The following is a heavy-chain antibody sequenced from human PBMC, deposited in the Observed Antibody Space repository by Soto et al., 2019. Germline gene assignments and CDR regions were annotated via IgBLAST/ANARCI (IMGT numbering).Heavy chain of an antibody. Sequence: ASVKVSCKASGYTFPNYGVSWVRQAPGQGLEWMGWISAYNGDTNYAQKVQGRVTMTTDTSTTTAYMELRSLRSDDTAVYYCARDMDPHCSSSSCFGNWFDPWGQATLVTVSS. D-gene: IGHD2-2*01. J-gene: IGHJ5*02. V-gene: IGHV1-18*01. CDR1: GYTFPNYG. CDR2: ISAYNGDT. CDR3: ARDMDPHCSSSSCFGNWFDP.